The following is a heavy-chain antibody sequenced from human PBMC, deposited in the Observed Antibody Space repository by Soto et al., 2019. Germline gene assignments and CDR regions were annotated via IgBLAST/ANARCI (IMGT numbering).Heavy chain of an antibody. CDR1: GFTFSSYW. D-gene: IGHD6-19*01. Sequence: EVQLVESGGGLVQPGGSLRLSCAASGFTFSSYWMSWVRQAPGKGLEWVANIKQDGSEKYYVDSVKGRFTISRDNAKNSLYLQMNSLRAEDTAVYYCARDASLVAGSFDYWGLGTLVTVSS. V-gene: IGHV3-7*01. CDR3: ARDASLVAGSFDY. CDR2: IKQDGSEK. J-gene: IGHJ4*02.